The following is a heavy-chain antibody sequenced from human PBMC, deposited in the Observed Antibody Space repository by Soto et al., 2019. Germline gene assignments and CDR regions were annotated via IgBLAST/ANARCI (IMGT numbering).Heavy chain of an antibody. CDR1: GFTFSSYA. Sequence: GGSLRLSCAASGFTFSSYAMSWVRQAPGKGLEWVSAISGSGGSTYYADSVKGRFTISRDNSKNTLYLQMNSLRAEDTAVYYCAGIAGYSSSWYAFDYWGQGTLVTVSS. J-gene: IGHJ4*02. CDR2: ISGSGGST. CDR3: AGIAGYSSSWYAFDY. D-gene: IGHD6-13*01. V-gene: IGHV3-23*01.